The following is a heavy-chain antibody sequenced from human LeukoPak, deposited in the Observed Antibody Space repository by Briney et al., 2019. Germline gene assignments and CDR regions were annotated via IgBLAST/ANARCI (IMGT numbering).Heavy chain of an antibody. CDR1: GYTFTSYD. CDR3: ARSRKRGDYGSSCDY. Sequence: GASVKVSCKASGYTFTSYDINWVRQAPGQGLEWMRGIIPIFGTANYAQKFQGRVTITADKSTSTAYMELSSLRSEDTAVYYCARSRKRGDYGSSCDYWGQGTLVTVSS. CDR2: IIPIFGTA. D-gene: IGHD3-10*01. V-gene: IGHV1-69*06. J-gene: IGHJ4*02.